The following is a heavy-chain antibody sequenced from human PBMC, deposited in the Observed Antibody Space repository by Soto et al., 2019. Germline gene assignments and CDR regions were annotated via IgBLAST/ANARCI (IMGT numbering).Heavy chain of an antibody. D-gene: IGHD3-10*01. CDR1: SGSVSSGNYY. CDR3: ATNTNPDTYYYGSATNDAFDI. J-gene: IGHJ3*02. CDR2: IYYTGST. V-gene: IGHV4-61*01. Sequence: SETLSLTCTVSSGSVSSGNYYWSWIRQPPGKGLEWIAYIYYTGSTNYNSSLKSRVTISSDASKNQFSLKLSSVTAADTAVYYCATNTNPDTYYYGSATNDAFDIWGQGTMVTVSS.